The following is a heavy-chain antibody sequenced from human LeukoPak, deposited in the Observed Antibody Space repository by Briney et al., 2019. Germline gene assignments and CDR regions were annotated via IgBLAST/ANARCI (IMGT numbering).Heavy chain of an antibody. CDR2: INAGSGNT. Sequence: ASVKVSCKASGYTFTSYAMHWVRQAPGQRLEWMGWINAGSGNTKYSQKFQGRVTITRDTSASTAYMELSSLRSEDTAVYYCARETFGDGSDYWGQGTLVTVSS. J-gene: IGHJ4*02. CDR3: ARETFGDGSDY. V-gene: IGHV1-3*01. CDR1: GYTFTSYA. D-gene: IGHD3-10*01.